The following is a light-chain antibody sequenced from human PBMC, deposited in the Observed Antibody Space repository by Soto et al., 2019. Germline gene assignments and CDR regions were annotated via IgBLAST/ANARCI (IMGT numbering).Light chain of an antibody. CDR1: PSVTSSY. Sequence: ELTQSPGTLSLSPGERATLSCRASPSVTSSYLAWYQQKPGQAPRLLISGASSRATGIPDRFSGSGSGTDFTLTSSRLEPEDFAVSFCQPYSTSRLTLGGATKVEIK. CDR3: QPYSTSRLT. J-gene: IGKJ4*01. CDR2: GAS. V-gene: IGKV3-20*01.